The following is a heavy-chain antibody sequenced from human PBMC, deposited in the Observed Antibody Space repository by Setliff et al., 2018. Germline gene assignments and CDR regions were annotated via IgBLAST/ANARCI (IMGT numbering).Heavy chain of an antibody. CDR2: ITAGNGDT. CDR1: GYTSTTNA. Sequence: ASVKVSCKASGYTSTTNALHWVRQAPGQSLEWMGWITAGNGDTKYSQKFQGRITITRDTSASTFYMELSSLRSDDTAVYYCARSYDSGFYHQRDAYDIWGQGTMVTVSS. V-gene: IGHV1-3*01. CDR3: ARSYDSGFYHQRDAYDI. J-gene: IGHJ3*02. D-gene: IGHD3-22*01.